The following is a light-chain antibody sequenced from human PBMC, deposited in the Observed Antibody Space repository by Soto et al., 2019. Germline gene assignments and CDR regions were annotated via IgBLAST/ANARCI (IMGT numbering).Light chain of an antibody. J-gene: IGKJ3*01. V-gene: IGKV3-20*01. CDR1: QSVSSSY. Sequence: EIVLTQSPGTLSLSPGERATLSCRASQSVSSSYLAWYQQKPGQAPRLLIYGASSSATGIPDRFSGSGSGIGFTLSISRLEPEDFAVYYCQQYGSSPLVGPGTNVDIK. CDR2: GAS. CDR3: QQYGSSPL.